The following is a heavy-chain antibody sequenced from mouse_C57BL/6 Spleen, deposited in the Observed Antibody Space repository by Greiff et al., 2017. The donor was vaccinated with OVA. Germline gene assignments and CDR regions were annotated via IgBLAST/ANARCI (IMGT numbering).Heavy chain of an antibody. Sequence: DVKLQESGPGLVKPSQSLSLTCSVTGYSITSGYYWNWIRQFPGNKLEWMGYISYDGSNNYNPSLKNRISITRDTSKNQFFLKLNSVTTEDTATYYCARDDGYWYFDVWGTGTTVTVSS. V-gene: IGHV3-6*01. CDR1: GYSITSGYY. CDR3: ARDDGYWYFDV. D-gene: IGHD2-3*01. J-gene: IGHJ1*03. CDR2: ISYDGSN.